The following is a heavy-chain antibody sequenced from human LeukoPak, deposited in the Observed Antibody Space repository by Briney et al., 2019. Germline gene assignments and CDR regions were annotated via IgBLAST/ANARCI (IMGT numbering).Heavy chain of an antibody. Sequence: ASVKVSCKASGYTFSSHSMHSVRPAPGQGLEWMGIINPSVDVTTYAQNFQGRVIMTRDMSTSTVYMELSSLRSEDTAVYYCARDRDWYFDYWGQGTLVSVSS. CDR3: ARDRDWYFDY. CDR1: GYTFSSHS. D-gene: IGHD2-21*02. V-gene: IGHV1-46*01. J-gene: IGHJ4*02. CDR2: INPSVDVT.